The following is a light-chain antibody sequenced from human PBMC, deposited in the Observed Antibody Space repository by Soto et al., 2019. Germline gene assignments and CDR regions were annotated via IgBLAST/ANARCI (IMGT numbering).Light chain of an antibody. CDR1: SSNIVAGYA. V-gene: IGLV1-40*01. CDR3: AAWDDSLNGHV. CDR2: TNT. Sequence: QSALTQPPSVSGAPGQRVTISCTGSSSNIVAGYAVHWFQQLPGAAPKLLISTNTQRPSGVPERFSGSKSGTSASLAISGLQSEDEADYYCAAWDDSLNGHVFGTGTKVTVL. J-gene: IGLJ1*01.